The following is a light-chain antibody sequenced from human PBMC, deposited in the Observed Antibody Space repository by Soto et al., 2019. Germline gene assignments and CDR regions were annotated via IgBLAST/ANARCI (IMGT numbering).Light chain of an antibody. Sequence: EIVMTQSPATLSVSPGESATLSCRASQSVSSNLAWHQQKPGQAPRILMYDASTRATGISARVSGSASGTEFTLTISSLQSEDFAVYYCQQYNNWPPITFGQGTRLEI. CDR1: QSVSSN. CDR2: DAS. V-gene: IGKV3-15*01. CDR3: QQYNNWPPIT. J-gene: IGKJ5*01.